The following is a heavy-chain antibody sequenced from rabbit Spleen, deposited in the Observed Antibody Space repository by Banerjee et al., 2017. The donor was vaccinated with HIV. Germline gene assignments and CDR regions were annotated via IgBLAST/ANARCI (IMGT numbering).Heavy chain of an antibody. J-gene: IGHJ6*01. CDR3: ARDDTSSSGFAFEL. Sequence: QSLEESGGDLVKPGASLTLTCTASGVSFSGSSYMCWVRQAPGKGLEWIGCIGTGSGSTWYASWVNGRFTISKTSSTTVTLQMTSLTAADTATYFCARDDTSSSGFAFELWGPGTLVTVS. D-gene: IGHD1-1*01. V-gene: IGHV1S40*01. CDR1: GVSFSGSSY. CDR2: IGTGSGST.